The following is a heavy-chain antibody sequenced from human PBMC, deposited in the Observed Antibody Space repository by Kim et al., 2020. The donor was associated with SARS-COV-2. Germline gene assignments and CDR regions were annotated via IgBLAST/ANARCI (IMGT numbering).Heavy chain of an antibody. CDR2: IYYSGST. V-gene: IGHV4-59*08. Sequence: SETLSLTCTVSGGSISSYYWSWIRQPPGKGLEWIGYIYYSGSTNYNPSLKSRVTISVDTSKNQFSLKLSSVTAADTAVYYCARHKDFWGDAFDIWGQGTMVTVSS. D-gene: IGHD3-3*01. CDR3: ARHKDFWGDAFDI. J-gene: IGHJ3*02. CDR1: GGSISSYY.